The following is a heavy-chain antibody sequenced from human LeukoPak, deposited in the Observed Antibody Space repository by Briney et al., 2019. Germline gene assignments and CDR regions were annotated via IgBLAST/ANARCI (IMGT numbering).Heavy chain of an antibody. J-gene: IGHJ4*02. CDR1: GFTFTNYV. Sequence: QPGGSLRLSCAASGFTFTNYVMSWVRQAPGKGLEWVSAISDDGRSTYYADSVKGRLTISRDNSKNTLYLQMNNLRAEDTAFYYCAKRVPYSSSSVYFDCWGQGTLVTVSS. D-gene: IGHD6-6*01. V-gene: IGHV3-23*01. CDR2: ISDDGRST. CDR3: AKRVPYSSSSVYFDC.